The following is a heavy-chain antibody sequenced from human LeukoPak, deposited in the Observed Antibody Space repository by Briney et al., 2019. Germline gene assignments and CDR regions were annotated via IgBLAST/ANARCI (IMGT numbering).Heavy chain of an antibody. J-gene: IGHJ4*02. Sequence: GGSLRLSCAASGFTFSSYSMNWVRQAPGKGLEWVSSISSSSYMYYADSVKGRFTISRDNAKNSLYLQMNSLRAEDTAVYYCARKVSSGSPAFDYWGQGTLVTVSS. CDR2: ISSSSYM. V-gene: IGHV3-21*01. CDR3: ARKVSSGSPAFDY. D-gene: IGHD6-19*01. CDR1: GFTFSSYS.